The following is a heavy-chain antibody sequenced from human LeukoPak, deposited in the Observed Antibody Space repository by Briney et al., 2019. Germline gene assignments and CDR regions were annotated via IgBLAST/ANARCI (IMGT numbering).Heavy chain of an antibody. CDR2: ISPSSGT. CDR1: VFTFCSYS. J-gene: IGHJ4*02. V-gene: IGHV3-23*01. Sequence: PGGSLRLSCAASVFTFCSYSMRWVRQAPWKGLEWVSAISPSSGTFYADSVKGRYTISRDNSKNTLYLQMNSLRAEDTAVYYCARPQSSSGYYWPFDDWGQGTLVTVSS. D-gene: IGHD3-22*01. CDR3: ARPQSSSGYYWPFDD.